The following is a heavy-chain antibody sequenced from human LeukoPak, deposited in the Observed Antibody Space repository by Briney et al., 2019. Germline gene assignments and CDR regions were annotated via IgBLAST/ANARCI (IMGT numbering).Heavy chain of an antibody. CDR1: GFTFSSYW. CDR2: IKQDGSEK. J-gene: IGHJ4*02. V-gene: IGHV3-7*01. CDR3: ARNANDFWSGYYGFDY. D-gene: IGHD3-3*01. Sequence: GGSLRLSCAASGFTFSSYWMSWVRQAPGKGLEWVANIKQDGSEKYYVDSVKGRFTISRDNAKNSLYLQMNSLRAEDTAVYYCARNANDFWSGYYGFDYWGQGTLVTVSS.